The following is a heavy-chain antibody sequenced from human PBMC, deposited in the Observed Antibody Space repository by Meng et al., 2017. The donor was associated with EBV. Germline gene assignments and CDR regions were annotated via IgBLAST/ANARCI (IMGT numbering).Heavy chain of an antibody. J-gene: IGHJ5*02. CDR1: GYTLTNYD. CDR2: MNPKSGKT. CDR3: ARGRGVYCSGGSCYPGWFDP. Sequence: GATVKKPGSSVKVSCRAAGYTLTNYDINWVRKATGQGFEWVGWMNPKSGKTGYAQKCQSRVTMTRNTSISKAYMELSSLRSEDTAVYYCARGRGVYCSGGSCYPGWFDPWGQGTLVTVSS. V-gene: IGHV1-8*01. D-gene: IGHD2-15*01.